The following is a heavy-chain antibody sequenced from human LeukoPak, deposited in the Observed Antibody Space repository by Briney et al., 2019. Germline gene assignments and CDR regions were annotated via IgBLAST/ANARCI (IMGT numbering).Heavy chain of an antibody. CDR3: ARGNSGVGTSWSGHYTGPFDY. CDR2: ISGSGNSI. J-gene: IGHJ4*02. Sequence: GGSLRLSCAASGFTFSGYYMTWIRKAPGKGLEWVSYISGSGNSIYYADSVKGRFTISRDNAKSSLYLQMNSLRAEDTAVYYCARGNSGVGTSWSGHYTGPFDYWGQGILVTVSS. D-gene: IGHD3-3*01. CDR1: GFTFSGYY. V-gene: IGHV3-11*01.